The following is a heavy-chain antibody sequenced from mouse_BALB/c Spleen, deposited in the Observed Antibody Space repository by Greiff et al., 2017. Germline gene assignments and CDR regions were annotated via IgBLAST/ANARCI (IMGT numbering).Heavy chain of an antibody. Sequence: EVMLVESGGGLVQPKGSLKLSCAASGFTFNTYAMNWVRQAPGKGLEWVARIRSKSNNYATYYADSVKDRFTISRDDSQSMLYLQMNNLKTEDTAMYYCVRLGGNYWYFDVWGAGTTVTVSS. CDR3: VRLGGNYWYFDV. CDR2: IRSKSNNYAT. V-gene: IGHV10-1*02. J-gene: IGHJ1*01. CDR1: GFTFNTYA. D-gene: IGHD1-1*02.